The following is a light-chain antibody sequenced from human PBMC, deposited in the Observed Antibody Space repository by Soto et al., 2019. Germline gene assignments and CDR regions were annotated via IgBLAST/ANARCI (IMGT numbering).Light chain of an antibody. Sequence: VVMTQSPLSMPVTLGQPASISCTSSLSLVDSGGNTYFNWYQQRPGQTPRRLIYKISNRESGVPDRFSASGSGTDFTLRINRVEAEDLGVYYCMQGTLWPWTFGQGTKWIS. CDR3: MQGTLWPWT. V-gene: IGKV2-30*01. CDR1: LSLVDSGGNTY. J-gene: IGKJ1*01. CDR2: KIS.